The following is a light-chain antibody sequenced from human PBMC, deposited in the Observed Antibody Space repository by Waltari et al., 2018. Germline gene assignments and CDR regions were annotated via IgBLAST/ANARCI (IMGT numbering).Light chain of an antibody. Sequence: DIQMTQSPSSLSASVGDRVTLTCQASQDISNYLNWYQQKPGKAPKLLIYDASNLETGVPSRFSGSGSGTDFTFTISSLQPEDIATYYCQQYDNPPITFGPGTKVDIK. V-gene: IGKV1-33*01. CDR1: QDISNY. CDR2: DAS. CDR3: QQYDNPPIT. J-gene: IGKJ3*01.